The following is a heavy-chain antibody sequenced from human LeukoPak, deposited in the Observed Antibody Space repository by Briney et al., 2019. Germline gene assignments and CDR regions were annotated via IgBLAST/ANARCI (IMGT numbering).Heavy chain of an antibody. D-gene: IGHD2-2*01. J-gene: IGHJ4*02. CDR2: IIPIFGTA. V-gene: IGHV1-69*13. CDR1: GGTFSSYA. Sequence: SVKVSCKASGGTFSSYAISWVRQAPGQGLEWMGGIIPIFGTANYAQKFQGRVTITADESTSTAYMELSSLRSEETAVYYCARVGYCSSTSCLPFDNWGQGTLVTVSS. CDR3: ARVGYCSSTSCLPFDN.